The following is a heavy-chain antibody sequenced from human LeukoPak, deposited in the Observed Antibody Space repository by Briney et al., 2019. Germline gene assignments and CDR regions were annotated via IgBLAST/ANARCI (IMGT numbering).Heavy chain of an antibody. J-gene: IGHJ5*02. CDR2: IRSIPYGGTI. CDR3: TRAGDGYNPARP. D-gene: IGHD5-24*01. CDR1: GFTFGDSA. V-gene: IGHV3-49*03. Sequence: GGSLRLSCAASGFTFGDSAMSWFRQAPGKGLEWVGFIRSIPYGGTIEYAASVKGRFTISRDDSKSIAYQQMNSLKTEDTAVYYCTRAGDGYNPARPWGQGTLVTVSS.